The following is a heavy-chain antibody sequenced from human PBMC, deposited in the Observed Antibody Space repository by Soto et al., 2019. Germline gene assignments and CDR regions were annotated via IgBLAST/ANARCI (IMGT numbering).Heavy chain of an antibody. Sequence: LSLTCAVYGGSFSNNYWIWIRQPPGKGLEWIGEINHSGVTNYNPSLKSRVTISVDTSKKQFSLKLKSVTAADTAVYYCAGSSTYCSTTSCYTGWFDPWGQGALVTVSS. CDR2: INHSGVT. V-gene: IGHV4-34*01. CDR3: AGSSTYCSTTSCYTGWFDP. J-gene: IGHJ5*02. D-gene: IGHD2-2*02. CDR1: GGSFSNNY.